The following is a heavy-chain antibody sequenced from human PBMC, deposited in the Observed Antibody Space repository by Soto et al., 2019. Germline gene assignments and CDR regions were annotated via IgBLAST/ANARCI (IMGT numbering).Heavy chain of an antibody. J-gene: IGHJ3*01. CDR1: GFTFSSHG. Sequence: QVQLVESGGNVVQPARSLRLSCAASGFTFSSHGMHWVRHAPGEGLEWVGMIHGQNTYYARSVEGRFTISRDNSKKTLYLQMDRRSVEDLALYYSARDFVSDGGTLETWGQGTMVSVSS. D-gene: IGHD1-1*01. CDR2: IHGQNT. CDR3: ARDFVSDGGTLET. V-gene: IGHV3-33*01.